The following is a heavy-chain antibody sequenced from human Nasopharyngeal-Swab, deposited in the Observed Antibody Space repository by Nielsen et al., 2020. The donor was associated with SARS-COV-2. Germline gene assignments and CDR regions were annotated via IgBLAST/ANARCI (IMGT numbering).Heavy chain of an antibody. CDR1: GFTFNNYN. D-gene: IGHD3-3*01. CDR3: ASDGLDYDFWSAYFMDV. V-gene: IGHV3-21*01. Sequence: GESLKISCAASGFTFNNYNFNWVRQAPGKGLEWVSSISSSSSYIYYADSVKRRFTISRDNAKNSLYLQMNSLRAEDTAVYYCASDGLDYDFWSAYFMDVWGQGTTVTVSS. J-gene: IGHJ6*02. CDR2: ISSSSSYI.